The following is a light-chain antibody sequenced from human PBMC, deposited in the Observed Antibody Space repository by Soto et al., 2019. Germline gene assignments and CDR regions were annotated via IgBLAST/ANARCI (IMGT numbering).Light chain of an antibody. J-gene: IGKJ3*01. Sequence: EIVMTQSPATLSVSPGERATLSCRASQTVSSNLDWYQQKPGQAPRLLIHGASTRAAGIPARFSGSGSGTEFTLTICSLQSEDFAVYYCQQYNDWPPFAVGPGTRVHIK. CDR2: GAS. CDR3: QQYNDWPPFA. V-gene: IGKV3-15*01. CDR1: QTVSSN.